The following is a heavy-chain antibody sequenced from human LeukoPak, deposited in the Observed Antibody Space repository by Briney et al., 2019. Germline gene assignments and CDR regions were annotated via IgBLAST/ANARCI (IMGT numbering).Heavy chain of an antibody. CDR2: IIPIFGTV. Sequence: SVKVSCKASGGTFSSYAISWVRQAPGQGLEWMGGIIPIFGTVNCAQKFQGRVTITADESTSTAYMELSSLRSEDTAVYYCARAKLPSYGMDVWGKGTTVTVSS. CDR1: GGTFSSYA. J-gene: IGHJ6*04. CDR3: ARAKLPSYGMDV. D-gene: IGHD5-24*01. V-gene: IGHV1-69*13.